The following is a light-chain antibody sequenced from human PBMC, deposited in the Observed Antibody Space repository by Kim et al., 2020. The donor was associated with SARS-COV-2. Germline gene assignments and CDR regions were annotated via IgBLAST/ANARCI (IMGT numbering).Light chain of an antibody. CDR1: SLRSYY. CDR2: GKN. Sequence: ALGQTVRITGQGDSLRSYYATWYQQKPGQAPILVIYGKNNRPSGIPDRFSGSSSGNTASLTITGTQAGDEADYYCNSRDSNDNVVFGGGTKVTVL. J-gene: IGLJ2*01. V-gene: IGLV3-19*01. CDR3: NSRDSNDNVV.